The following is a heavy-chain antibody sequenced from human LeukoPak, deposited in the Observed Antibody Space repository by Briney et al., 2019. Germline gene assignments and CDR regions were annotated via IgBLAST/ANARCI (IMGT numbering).Heavy chain of an antibody. CDR3: ARDDRYTSWN. J-gene: IGHJ4*02. D-gene: IGHD5-18*01. CDR1: GFTFSSYW. V-gene: IGHV3-7*05. CDR2: IKQNGREK. Sequence: PGGALRLSCAASGFTFSSYWMSGVRQRPGKGLEGVANIKQNGREKYYVDSVKGRFTISRDNAKNSLYLQMNSLRAEDPAVYYCARDDRYTSWNWGQGTLVTVSS.